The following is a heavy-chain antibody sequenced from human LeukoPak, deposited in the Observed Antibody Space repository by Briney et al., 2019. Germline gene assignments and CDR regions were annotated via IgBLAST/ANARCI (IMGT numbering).Heavy chain of an antibody. CDR1: GGSISSGGYS. CDR3: ARDRGGGVDY. J-gene: IGHJ4*02. CDR2: IYHSGST. V-gene: IGHV4-30-2*01. Sequence: SETLSLTCAVSGGSISSGGYSWSWIRQPPGKGLEWIGYIYHSGSTYYNPSLKSRVTISADRSKNQFSLKLSSVTAADTAVYYCARDRGGGVDYWGQGTLVTVSS. D-gene: IGHD2-15*01.